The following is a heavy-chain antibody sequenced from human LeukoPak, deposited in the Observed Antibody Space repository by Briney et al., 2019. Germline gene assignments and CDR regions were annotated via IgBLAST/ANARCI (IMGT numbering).Heavy chain of an antibody. CDR3: ARRYCSSTSCLLSWFDP. CDR1: GGSISSSSYY. J-gene: IGHJ5*02. Sequence: SETLFLTCTVSGGSISSSSYYWGWIRQPPGKGLEWIGSIYYSGSTYYNPSLKSRVTISVDTSKNQFSLKLSSVTAADTAVYYCARRYCSSTSCLLSWFDPWGQGTLVTVSS. D-gene: IGHD2-2*01. CDR2: IYYSGST. V-gene: IGHV4-39*01.